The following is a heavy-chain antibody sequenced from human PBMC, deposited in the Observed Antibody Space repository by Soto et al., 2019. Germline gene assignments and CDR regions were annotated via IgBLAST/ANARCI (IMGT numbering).Heavy chain of an antibody. V-gene: IGHV3-7*03. CDR2: IKKDGTEK. CDR1: GISTSSYW. Sequence: EEQLVESGGALVRPGESLRLSCAGSGISTSSYWMGWVRQAPGRGLEWVASIKKDGTEKYYMYYLEGRFTISRDNALNSVNLQMNSLRAEDTAVYLYVTGYHSDYWGQGALVTVSS. J-gene: IGHJ4*02. CDR3: VTGYHSDY. D-gene: IGHD5-18*01.